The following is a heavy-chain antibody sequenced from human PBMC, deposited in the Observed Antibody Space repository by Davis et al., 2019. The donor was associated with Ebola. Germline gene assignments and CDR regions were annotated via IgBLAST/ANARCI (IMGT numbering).Heavy chain of an antibody. CDR2: ISGSGGST. CDR1: GGSISSYY. J-gene: IGHJ3*01. CDR3: AKDTSNVWFDV. V-gene: IGHV3-23*01. Sequence: GGSLRLSCAVSGGSISSYYWSWIRQPPGKGLEWVSAISGSGGSTYYADSVKGRFTISRDNSKNTLHLQMNSLRVEDTAIYYCAKDTSNVWFDVWGQGTMVTVSS. D-gene: IGHD1-26*01.